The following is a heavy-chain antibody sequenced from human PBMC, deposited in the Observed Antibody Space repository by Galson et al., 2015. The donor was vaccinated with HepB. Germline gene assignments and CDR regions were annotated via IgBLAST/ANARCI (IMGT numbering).Heavy chain of an antibody. D-gene: IGHD3-9*01. V-gene: IGHV3-30*04. CDR3: ASDLNYDILTGYYTVTGHFDY. CDR2: ILYDGGNK. J-gene: IGHJ4*02. CDR1: GFTFSFYS. Sequence: SLRLSCAASGFTFSFYSMHWVRQAPGKGLEWVALILYDGGNKYYADSVKGRFTISRDNSKNTLYLQMNSLRAEDTAVYYCASDLNYDILTGYYTVTGHFDYWGQGTLVTVSS.